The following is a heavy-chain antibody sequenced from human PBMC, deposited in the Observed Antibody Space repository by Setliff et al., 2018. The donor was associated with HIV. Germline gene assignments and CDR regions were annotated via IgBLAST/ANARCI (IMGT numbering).Heavy chain of an antibody. CDR2: IRSKAYGGTT. J-gene: IGHJ4*02. V-gene: IGHV3-49*01. CDR3: TRDRVATTSLLYYFDY. CDR1: GFTFGDYA. Sequence: GSLRLSCTASGFTFGDYAMTWFRQAPGKGLEWVGFIRSKAYGGTTEYAASAKGRFTISRDGSKSIAHLQINSLKAEDTTIYYCTRDRVATTSLLYYFDYWGQGTLVTVSS. D-gene: IGHD5-12*01.